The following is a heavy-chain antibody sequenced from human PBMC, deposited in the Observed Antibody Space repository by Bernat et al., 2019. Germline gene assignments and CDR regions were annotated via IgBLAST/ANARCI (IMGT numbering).Heavy chain of an antibody. D-gene: IGHD3-10*01. CDR1: GFTFSSYA. J-gene: IGHJ4*02. CDR2: ISGSGYCT. Sequence: EVQLLESGGGLAQPGGSLRLSCAASGFTFSSYAMSWVRQAPGKGLEWVSGISGSGYCTYYADSVKGRFTISRDNSKNTLYLQMNSLRVEDTAVYYCAKRGKNWFRELNWGQGTLVTVSS. CDR3: AKRGKNWFRELN. V-gene: IGHV3-23*01.